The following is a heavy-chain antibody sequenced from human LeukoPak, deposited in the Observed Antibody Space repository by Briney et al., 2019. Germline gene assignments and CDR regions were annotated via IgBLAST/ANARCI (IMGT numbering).Heavy chain of an antibody. J-gene: IGHJ4*02. CDR2: ISSSSTYI. Sequence: GGSLRLSCAASGITLSSDSMKWVRQAPGKGLEWVSSISSSSTYIYYADSVKGRFTISRDNAKNSLYLQMNSLRAEDTAVYSCARESYGDHYFDYWGQGTLVTVSS. CDR3: ARESYGDHYFDY. CDR1: GITLSSDS. D-gene: IGHD4-17*01. V-gene: IGHV3-21*01.